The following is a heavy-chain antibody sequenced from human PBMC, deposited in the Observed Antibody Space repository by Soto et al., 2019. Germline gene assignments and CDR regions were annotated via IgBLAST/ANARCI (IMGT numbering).Heavy chain of an antibody. CDR2: VSTSHGDT. Sequence: QPQLVQSGGEVRKPGASVTVSCKASGYSFTDDGISWVRQAPGQGLEWMGWVSTSHGDTNSAQKFRDRLTLTTDASTTTAFLELRSLTSADTAVYYCARDLAGTTGGMDVWGQGTTVYVSS. J-gene: IGHJ6*02. V-gene: IGHV1-18*01. D-gene: IGHD6-13*01. CDR1: GYSFTDDG. CDR3: ARDLAGTTGGMDV.